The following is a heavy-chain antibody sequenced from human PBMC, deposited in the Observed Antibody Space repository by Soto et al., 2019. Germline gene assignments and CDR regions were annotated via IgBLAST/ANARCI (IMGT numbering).Heavy chain of an antibody. CDR3: ATPTYSSSWYYFDY. J-gene: IGHJ4*02. V-gene: IGHV3-53*01. CDR1: GFTVSSNY. CDR2: IYSGGST. Sequence: VGSLRLSCAASGFTVSSNYMSWVRQAPGKGLEWVSVIYSGGSTYYADSVKGRFTISRDNSKNTLYLQMNSLRAEDTAVYYCATPTYSSSWYYFDYWGQGTLVTVSS. D-gene: IGHD6-13*01.